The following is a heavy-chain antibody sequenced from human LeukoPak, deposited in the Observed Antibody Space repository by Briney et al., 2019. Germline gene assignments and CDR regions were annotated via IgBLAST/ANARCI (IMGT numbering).Heavy chain of an antibody. CDR1: GYIFTGYY. V-gene: IGHV1-2*02. CDR3: ARDLVGAAAPSAFDI. CDR2: INPNSGDT. Sequence: ASVKVSCKASGYIFTGYYMHWVRQAPGQGIEWMGWINPNSGDTNYAQKFQGRVTMTRDTSISTAYMELSRLRSDDTAMYYCARDLVGAAAPSAFDIWGQGTMVTVSS. J-gene: IGHJ3*02. D-gene: IGHD1-26*01.